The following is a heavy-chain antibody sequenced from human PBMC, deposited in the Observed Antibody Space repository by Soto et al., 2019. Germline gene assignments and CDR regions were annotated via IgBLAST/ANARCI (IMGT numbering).Heavy chain of an antibody. V-gene: IGHV4-61*08. J-gene: IGHJ4*02. CDR2: IYYSGST. CDR1: GGSVVSGGYS. D-gene: IGHD3-22*01. CDR3: ARDGYYDSSGFDY. Sequence: PSETLSLTCTVSGGSVVSGGYSCGCIRQPPWKGLEWIGYIYYSGSTNYNPSLKSRVTISVDTSKNQFSLKLSSVTAADTAVYYCARDGYYDSSGFDYWGQGTLVTVSS.